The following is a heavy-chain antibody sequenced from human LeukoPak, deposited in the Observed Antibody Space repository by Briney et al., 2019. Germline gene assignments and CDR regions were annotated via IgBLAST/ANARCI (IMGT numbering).Heavy chain of an antibody. V-gene: IGHV4-59*01. CDR2: IHYSGST. J-gene: IGHJ4*02. CDR3: ARDPLSGKAAVYFDY. CDR1: GGSINSYY. D-gene: IGHD6-13*01. Sequence: SETLSLTCTVSGGSINSYYWSWIRQPPGRGLEWIGSIHYSGSTSYNPSLKSRVTISVDKSKNQFFLKLSSVTATDTAVYYCARDPLSGKAAVYFDYWGQGTLVTVSS.